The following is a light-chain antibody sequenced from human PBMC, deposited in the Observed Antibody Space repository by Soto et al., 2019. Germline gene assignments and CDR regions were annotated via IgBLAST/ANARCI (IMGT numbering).Light chain of an antibody. CDR3: QQLNSFPIT. CDR2: AAS. Sequence: IQLTQSPSSLSASVGDRVTITCRASQGITTYLAWYQQKPGKAPKLLIFAASTLQRGVPSRFSGSGSGTDFTLTISSLQPEDFATYYCQQLNSFPITFGQGTRLEIK. CDR1: QGITTY. V-gene: IGKV1-9*01. J-gene: IGKJ5*01.